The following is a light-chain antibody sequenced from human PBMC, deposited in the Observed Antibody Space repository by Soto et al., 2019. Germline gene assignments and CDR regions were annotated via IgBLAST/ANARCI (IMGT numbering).Light chain of an antibody. Sequence: EIVLTQSPGTLSLSPGERATLSCRASQSVSSSYLAWYQQKPGQAPRLLIYGASSRATGIPDRFSGSGSGTHFTLTISRLEPEHFAVYYCQQYDSSPKTFGQGTKVEIK. CDR2: GAS. CDR3: QQYDSSPKT. CDR1: QSVSSSY. V-gene: IGKV3-20*01. J-gene: IGKJ1*01.